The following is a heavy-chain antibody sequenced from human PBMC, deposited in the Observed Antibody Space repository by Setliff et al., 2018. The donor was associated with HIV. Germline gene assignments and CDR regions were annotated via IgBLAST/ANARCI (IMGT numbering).Heavy chain of an antibody. D-gene: IGHD5-12*01. CDR3: HSGYDTEEQSYFDY. Sequence: PGGSLRLSYAASGFTFDRFWMHWVRQAPGKGLVWVSRVNRDGSSTTYADSVKDRFTISRDNAKNTLYLQMNSLRAEDTGVYYCHSGYDTEEQSYFDYWGQGALVTVS. CDR2: VNRDGSST. V-gene: IGHV3-74*01. J-gene: IGHJ4*02. CDR1: GFTFDRFW.